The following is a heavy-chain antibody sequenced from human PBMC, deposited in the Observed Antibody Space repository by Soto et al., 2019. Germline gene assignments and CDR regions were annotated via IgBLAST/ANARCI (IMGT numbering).Heavy chain of an antibody. D-gene: IGHD2-8*02. J-gene: IGHJ4*02. CDR3: ARGWRTRRGLDY. CDR2: IYYSGST. V-gene: IGHV4-59*01. CDR1: GGSISSYY. Sequence: QVQLQESGPGLVKPSETLSLTCTVSGGSISSYYWSWIRQPPGKGLEWIGYIYYSGSTNYNPSLKSRVTISVDTSKNQFSLKLSSVTAADTAVYYCARGWRTRRGLDYWGQGTLSPSPQ.